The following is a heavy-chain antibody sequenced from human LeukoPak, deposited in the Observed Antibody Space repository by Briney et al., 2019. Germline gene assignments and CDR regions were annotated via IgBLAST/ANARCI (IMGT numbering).Heavy chain of an antibody. CDR1: GGSISSYY. CDR3: ARRVAVRPVYGFDI. Sequence: PSETLSLTCTVSGGSISSYYWSWIRQSPGKGLEWVGHIYNFGSTNYNPSLKSRVTISVDTSKNQFSLKLSSVTAADTAVYYCARRVAVRPVYGFDIWGQGTMVTVSS. D-gene: IGHD6-6*01. CDR2: IYNFGST. V-gene: IGHV4-59*08. J-gene: IGHJ3*02.